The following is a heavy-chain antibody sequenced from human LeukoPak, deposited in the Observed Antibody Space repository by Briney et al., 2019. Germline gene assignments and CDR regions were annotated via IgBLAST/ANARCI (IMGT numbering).Heavy chain of an antibody. CDR3: ARGSRIAAVTYYFDY. Sequence: RGGVLRLSCAASGSTFSGYSINWVRQPPGRGLEWVSFIRSSSSHIYYADSVKGRFSISRDNAEHSLYLQMNSLRAEDTSVYYCARGSRIAAVTYYFDYWGEGTLLTVSS. CDR1: GSTFSGYS. CDR2: IRSSSSHI. V-gene: IGHV3-21*01. D-gene: IGHD6-13*01. J-gene: IGHJ4*02.